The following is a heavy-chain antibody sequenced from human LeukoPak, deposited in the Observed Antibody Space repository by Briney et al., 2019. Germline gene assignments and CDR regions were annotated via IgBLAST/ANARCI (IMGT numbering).Heavy chain of an antibody. V-gene: IGHV3-66*01. CDR1: GFVVNDYY. J-gene: IGHJ6*02. CDR2: IYSGGST. D-gene: IGHD4-11*01. CDR3: ARDRLEDSRSFGYYYYGMDV. Sequence: GSLRLSCAASGFVVNDYYMNWIRQAPGKGLEWVSVIYSGGSTYYADSVKGRFTISRDNSKNTLYLQMKSLRAEDTAVYYCARDRLEDSRSFGYYYYGMDVWGQGTTVTVSS.